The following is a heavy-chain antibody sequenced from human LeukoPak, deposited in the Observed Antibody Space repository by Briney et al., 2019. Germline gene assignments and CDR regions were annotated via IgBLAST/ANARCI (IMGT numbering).Heavy chain of an antibody. D-gene: IGHD1-26*01. CDR3: ARGKTFYMGAAPFDY. CDR1: GYTFTGYY. Sequence: GASVKVSCKASGYTFTGYYMHWVRQAPGQGLEWMGWINPNSGGTNYAQKFQGWVTMTRDTSISTAYMELSRLRSDDTAVYYCARGKTFYMGAAPFDYWGQGTLVTVSS. V-gene: IGHV1-2*04. CDR2: INPNSGGT. J-gene: IGHJ4*02.